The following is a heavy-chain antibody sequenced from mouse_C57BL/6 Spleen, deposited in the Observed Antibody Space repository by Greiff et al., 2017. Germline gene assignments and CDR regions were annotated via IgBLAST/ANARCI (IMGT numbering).Heavy chain of an antibody. J-gene: IGHJ2*01. CDR2: IHPNSGST. D-gene: IGHD2-4*01. Sequence: QVQLQQPGAELVKPGASVKLSCKASGYTFTSYWMHWVKQRPGQGLEWIGMIHPNSGSTNYNEKFKSKATLTVDKSSSTVYMQLSSLTSEDSAVYYCARGDYDERVYFDYWGQGTTLTVSS. CDR3: ARGDYDERVYFDY. V-gene: IGHV1-64*01. CDR1: GYTFTSYW.